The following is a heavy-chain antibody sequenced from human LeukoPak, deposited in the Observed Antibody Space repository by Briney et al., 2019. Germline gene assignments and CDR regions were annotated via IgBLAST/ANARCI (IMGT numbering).Heavy chain of an antibody. Sequence: ASVKVSCKASGYTFTGYYMHWVRQAPGQELEWMGWINPNSGGTNYAQKFQGRVTMTRDTSISTAYVELSRLRSDDTAVYYCARRLNDYDYVWGSYRYTGINWFDPWGQGTLVTVSS. CDR1: GYTFTGYY. V-gene: IGHV1-2*02. D-gene: IGHD3-16*02. CDR2: INPNSGGT. CDR3: ARRLNDYDYVWGSYRYTGINWFDP. J-gene: IGHJ5*02.